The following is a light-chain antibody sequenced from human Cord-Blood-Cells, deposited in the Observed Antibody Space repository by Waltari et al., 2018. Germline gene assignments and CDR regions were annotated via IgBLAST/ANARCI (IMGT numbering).Light chain of an antibody. CDR3: AAWDDSLSGPV. Sequence: QSVLTQPPSASGTPGQRVTLSCSGSSSNIGSNYVYWYQQLPGPAPKLPIYRNNQRPSGVPDRFSGSKSGTSASLAISGLRSEDEADYYCAAWDDSLSGPVFGGGTKLTVL. CDR2: RNN. V-gene: IGLV1-47*01. J-gene: IGLJ3*02. CDR1: SSNIGSNY.